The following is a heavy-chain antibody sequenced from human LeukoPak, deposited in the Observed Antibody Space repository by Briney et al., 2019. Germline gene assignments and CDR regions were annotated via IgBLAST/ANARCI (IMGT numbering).Heavy chain of an antibody. D-gene: IGHD3-9*01. V-gene: IGHV3-30-3*01. CDR2: ISFDGSDK. Sequence: PGGSLRLSCAASGFIFNTYSIHWVRRAPGKGLEGVAVISFDGSDKYYADSVKGRFTISKDNAKNTVYLQMNSLRAEDTAVYYCARDSAITIFFTPLMDVWGQGTTVTVSS. CDR3: ARDSAITIFFTPLMDV. CDR1: GFIFNTYS. J-gene: IGHJ6*02.